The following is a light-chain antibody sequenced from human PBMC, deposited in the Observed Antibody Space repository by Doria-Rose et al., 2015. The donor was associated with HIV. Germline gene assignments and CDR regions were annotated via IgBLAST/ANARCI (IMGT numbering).Light chain of an antibody. CDR1: QGIGSD. CDR3: QQYSQWPPYT. Sequence: ATLSVSPGERATLSCRASQGIGSDLAWYQQKPGQAPRLLIYRASIRATGIPPRFTGGGSGTEFTLTISSLQSEDFAVYFCQQYSQWPPYTFGQGTKLEAK. CDR2: RAS. V-gene: IGKV3-15*01. J-gene: IGKJ2*01.